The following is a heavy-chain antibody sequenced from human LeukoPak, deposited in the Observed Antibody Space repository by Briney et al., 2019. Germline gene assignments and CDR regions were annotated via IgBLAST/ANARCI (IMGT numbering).Heavy chain of an antibody. CDR3: AKDRIAVADN. CDR2: IRYDGSNK. D-gene: IGHD6-19*01. J-gene: IGHJ4*02. Sequence: GGSLRLSCAASGFTFSSYGMHWVRQAPGKGLEWVAFIRYDGSNKYYADSVKGRFTISRDNSKNTLYPQMNSLRAEDTAVYYCAKDRIAVADNWGQGTLVTVSS. V-gene: IGHV3-30*02. CDR1: GFTFSSYG.